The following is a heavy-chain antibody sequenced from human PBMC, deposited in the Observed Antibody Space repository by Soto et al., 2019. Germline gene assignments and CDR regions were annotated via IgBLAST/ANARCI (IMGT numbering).Heavy chain of an antibody. D-gene: IGHD2-15*01. CDR3: ARGKYCSGGSCERFDP. J-gene: IGHJ5*02. Sequence: QVQLQESGPGLVQPSETLSLTCTVSDGSISTYFWTWIRQPPGKGLEWIGHIYNSGTADYNPSLKSRVAMSVDTSKNQFSLNLTSVTAADTATYYCARGKYCSGGSCERFDPWGQGALVTVSS. CDR1: DGSISTYF. V-gene: IGHV4-59*01. CDR2: IYNSGTA.